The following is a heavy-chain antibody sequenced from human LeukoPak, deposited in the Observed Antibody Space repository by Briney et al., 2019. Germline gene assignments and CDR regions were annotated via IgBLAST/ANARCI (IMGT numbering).Heavy chain of an antibody. Sequence: SETLSLTCTVSGGSISSSSYYWGWIRQPPGKGLEWIGSIYYSGSTYYNPSLKSRVTISVDTSKNQFSLKLSSVTAADTAVYYCARAEGLGYCSGGSCSTGAFDIWGQGTMVTVSS. D-gene: IGHD2-15*01. CDR2: IYYSGST. CDR1: GGSISSSSYY. CDR3: ARAEGLGYCSGGSCSTGAFDI. J-gene: IGHJ3*02. V-gene: IGHV4-39*01.